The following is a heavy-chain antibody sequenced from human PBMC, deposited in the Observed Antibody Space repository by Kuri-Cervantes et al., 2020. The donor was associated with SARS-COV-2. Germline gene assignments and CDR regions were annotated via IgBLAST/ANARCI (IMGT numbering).Heavy chain of an antibody. D-gene: IGHD4-11*01. CDR1: GFTFSSYS. CDR2: ISSSSSYI. Sequence: GGSLRLSCAASGFTFSSYSMNWVRQAPGKGLEWVSSISSSSSYIYYADSVKGRFTISLDKAEKSIFLQMNSLRDEDTAVYYCARSRTVRSDDYWGQGTLVTVSS. CDR3: ARSRTVRSDDY. V-gene: IGHV3-21*01. J-gene: IGHJ4*02.